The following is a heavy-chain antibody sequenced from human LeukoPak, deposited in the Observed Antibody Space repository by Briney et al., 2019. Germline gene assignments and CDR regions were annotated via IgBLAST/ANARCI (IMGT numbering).Heavy chain of an antibody. Sequence: GGSLRLSCAASGFSFSGSAMHWVRQAPGKGPEWVGNIKEDGSETYYVDSVKGRFTISRDNAKNSLYLQMNSLRADDTAVYYCARDRVARTGDYWGQGTLVIVSS. CDR1: GFSFSGSA. J-gene: IGHJ4*02. CDR3: ARDRVARTGDY. D-gene: IGHD1-14*01. CDR2: IKEDGSET. V-gene: IGHV3-7*03.